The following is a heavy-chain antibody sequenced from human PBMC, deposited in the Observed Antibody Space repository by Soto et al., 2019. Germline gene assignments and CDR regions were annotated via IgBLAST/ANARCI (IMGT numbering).Heavy chain of an antibody. D-gene: IGHD1-26*01. CDR2: ISGSGGST. J-gene: IGHJ6*02. CDR3: ANGAIYYYYGMDV. CDR1: GFTFSSYA. Sequence: GGSLRLSCAASGFTFSSYAMSWVRQAPGKGLEWVSAISGSGGSTYYADSVKGRLTTSRDNSKNTLYLQMNSLRAEDTAVYYCANGAIYYYYGMDVWGQGTTVTVSS. V-gene: IGHV3-23*01.